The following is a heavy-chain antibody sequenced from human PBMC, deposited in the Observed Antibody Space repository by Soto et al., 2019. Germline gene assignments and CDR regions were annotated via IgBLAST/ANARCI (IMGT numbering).Heavy chain of an antibody. CDR3: AREGRSAYSSGWYYFDY. J-gene: IGHJ4*02. Sequence: ASVKVSCKASGYTFTSYYMHWVRQAPGQGLEWMGIINPSGGSTSYAQKFQGRVTMTRDTSTSTVYMELSSLRSEDTAVYYCAREGRSAYSSGWYYFDYWGQGTLVTVSS. CDR2: INPSGGST. CDR1: GYTFTSYY. V-gene: IGHV1-46*01. D-gene: IGHD6-19*01.